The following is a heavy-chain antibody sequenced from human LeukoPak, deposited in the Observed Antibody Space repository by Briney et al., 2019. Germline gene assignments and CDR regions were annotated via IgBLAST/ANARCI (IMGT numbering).Heavy chain of an antibody. V-gene: IGHV3-21*01. D-gene: IGHD6-19*01. Sequence: KTGESLKISCKGSGYSFTSYWIGWVRQMPGKGLEWVSSISSSSSYIYYADSVKGRFTISRDNAKNSLYLQMNSLRAEDTAVYYCARSYPGYSSGWYGDWGQGTLVTVSS. CDR1: GYSFTSYW. CDR2: ISSSSSYI. CDR3: ARSYPGYSSGWYGD. J-gene: IGHJ4*02.